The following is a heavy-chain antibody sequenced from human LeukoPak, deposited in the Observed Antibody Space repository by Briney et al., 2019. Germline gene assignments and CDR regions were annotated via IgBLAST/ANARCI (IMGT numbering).Heavy chain of an antibody. CDR2: INPNSGGT. CDR1: GYTFTGYY. CDR3: ARGLGIAVARDLFDY. V-gene: IGHV1-2*02. Sequence: ASVKVSCKASGYTFTGYYMHWVRQAPGQGLEWMGWINPNSGGTNYAQKFQGRVTMTRDTSISTAYMELSRLRSDDTAVYYCARGLGIAVARDLFDYLGQGTLVTVSS. D-gene: IGHD6-19*01. J-gene: IGHJ4*02.